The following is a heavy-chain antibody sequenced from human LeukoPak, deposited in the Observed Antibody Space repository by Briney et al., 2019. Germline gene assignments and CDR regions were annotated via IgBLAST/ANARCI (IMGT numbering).Heavy chain of an antibody. D-gene: IGHD3-16*01. Sequence: PSETLSLTCTVSGGSISSYYWSWIRQPSGKGLEWIGYIYYSGSTNYNPSLKSRVTISVDTSKNQFSLKLSSVTAADTAVYYCASLFGGVLAFDYWGQGTLVTVSS. CDR3: ASLFGGVLAFDY. J-gene: IGHJ4*02. V-gene: IGHV4-59*01. CDR1: GGSISSYY. CDR2: IYYSGST.